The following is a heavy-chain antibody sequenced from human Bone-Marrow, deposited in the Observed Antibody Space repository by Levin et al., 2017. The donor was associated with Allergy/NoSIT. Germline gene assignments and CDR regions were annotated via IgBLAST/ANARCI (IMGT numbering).Heavy chain of an antibody. CDR3: ASITRGVPGGVTAYSYYGLDV. Sequence: ASVKVSCEASGYTFTAYYIHWVRQAPGQGLDWMGWINPNSGVTNSAPKFQGRVTLTRDKSTSTAFMELRSLRYDDTATYYCASITRGVPGGVTAYSYYGLDVWGQGTTVSVSS. CDR1: GYTFTAYY. CDR2: INPNSGVT. V-gene: IGHV1-2*02. D-gene: IGHD3-10*01. J-gene: IGHJ6*02.